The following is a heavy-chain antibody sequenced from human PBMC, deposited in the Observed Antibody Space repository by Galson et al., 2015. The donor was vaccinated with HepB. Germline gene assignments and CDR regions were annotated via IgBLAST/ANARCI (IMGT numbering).Heavy chain of an antibody. CDR1: GFTFSDHY. J-gene: IGHJ4*02. CDR2: TRNKANSYAT. Sequence: LRLSCAASGFTFSDHYMDWVRQAPGKGLEWVGRTRNKANSYATEYAASVKGRFTISRDDSKNSLYLQMNSLKTEDTAVYYCASLRTTSTYWGQGTLVTVSS. CDR3: ASLRTTSTY. D-gene: IGHD4-11*01. V-gene: IGHV3-72*01.